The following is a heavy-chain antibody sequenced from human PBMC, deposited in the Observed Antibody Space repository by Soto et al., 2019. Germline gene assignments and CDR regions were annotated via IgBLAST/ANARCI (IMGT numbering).Heavy chain of an antibody. CDR1: GDSVSGNSAA. CDR2: TYYRSKWYN. V-gene: IGHV6-1*01. D-gene: IGHD3-16*01. Sequence: SQTLSLTCAISGDSVSGNSAAWNWIRQSPSRGLEWLGRTYYRSKWYNDYAVSVKSRITVTPDTSKNQFSLHLNSVTPEDTAVYYCAREFPDYESSNSYCDYWGQGALFTVAS. J-gene: IGHJ4*02. CDR3: AREFPDYESSNSYCDY.